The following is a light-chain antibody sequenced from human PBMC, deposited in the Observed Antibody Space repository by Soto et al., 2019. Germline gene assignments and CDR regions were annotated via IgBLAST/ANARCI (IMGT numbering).Light chain of an antibody. CDR3: SSYTTTSFVI. CDR2: EVN. V-gene: IGLV2-14*01. J-gene: IGLJ2*01. CDR1: SSDVGGYNY. Sequence: QSALTQPPSASASPGQSVTISCTGTSSDVGGYNYVSWYQQRPGKAPKLMIYEVNNRPSGVSNRFSGSKSGNTASLTISGLQAEDEADYYCSSYTTTSFVIFGGGTKVTVL.